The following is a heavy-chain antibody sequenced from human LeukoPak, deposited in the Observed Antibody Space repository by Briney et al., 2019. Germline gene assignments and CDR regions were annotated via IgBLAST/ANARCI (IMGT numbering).Heavy chain of an antibody. CDR1: GFTFSSYW. Sequence: PGGCLRLSCAASGFTFSSYWMSWVRQAPGKGLEWVANIKPDGSEKYYVDSVKGRFTISRDNAKNSLYLQMNSLRAEDTAVYCCARAGHYYFDYWGQGTLVTVSS. V-gene: IGHV3-7*01. D-gene: IGHD2-21*02. J-gene: IGHJ4*02. CDR3: ARAGHYYFDY. CDR2: IKPDGSEK.